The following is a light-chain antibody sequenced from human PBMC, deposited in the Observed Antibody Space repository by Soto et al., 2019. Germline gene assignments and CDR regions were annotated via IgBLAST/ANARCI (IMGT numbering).Light chain of an antibody. CDR3: QQYYSTPIT. Sequence: DIVMTQSPDSLAVSLGERATINCKSSQSVLYSSNNKNYLAWYQQKPGQPPKPLIYCASTRESGVPDRFSGSGSGTDFTLTISSLQAEDVAVYYCQQYYSTPITFGQGTRLEIK. V-gene: IGKV4-1*01. CDR1: QSVLYSSNNKNY. CDR2: CAS. J-gene: IGKJ5*01.